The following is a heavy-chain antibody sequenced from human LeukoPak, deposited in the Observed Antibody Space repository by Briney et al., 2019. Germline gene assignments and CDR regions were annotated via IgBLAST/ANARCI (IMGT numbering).Heavy chain of an antibody. Sequence: GGSLRLSCAASGFTFSSYAMNWVRQAPGKGLEWLSYIGGSGNKVYADSVKGRFTISRDNDKNSLYLQMNSLRPEDTAVYYCARDWAWAFDYWGQGSLVTVSS. D-gene: IGHD3-16*01. CDR3: ARDWAWAFDY. CDR1: GFTFSSYA. CDR2: IGGSGNKV. V-gene: IGHV3-48*01. J-gene: IGHJ4*02.